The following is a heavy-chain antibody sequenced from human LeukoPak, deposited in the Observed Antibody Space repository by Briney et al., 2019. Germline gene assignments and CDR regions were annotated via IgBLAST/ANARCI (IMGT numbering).Heavy chain of an antibody. V-gene: IGHV1-69*01. CDR1: GGTFISYA. J-gene: IGHJ3*02. Sequence: GSSVKVSCKASGGTFISYAISWVRQAPGQGLEWMGGIIPIFGTANYAQKFQGRVTITADESTSTAYMELSSLRSEDTAVYYCARTATPPHSSSWYEDGVLAFDIWGQGTMVTVSS. CDR3: ARTATPPHSSSWYEDGVLAFDI. D-gene: IGHD6-13*01. CDR2: IIPIFGTA.